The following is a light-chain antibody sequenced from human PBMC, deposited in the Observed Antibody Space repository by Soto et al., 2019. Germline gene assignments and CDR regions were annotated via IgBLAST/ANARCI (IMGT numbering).Light chain of an antibody. J-gene: IGKJ4*01. V-gene: IGKV3-15*01. CDR3: QQYNNCPPLT. CDR2: CAS. Sequence: EIVMTQSPATLSLSPGERATLSCRASQSLSSNVAWYQQKPGQPPRLLIYCASTRATGIPARFSGSGSGTDFTLTIISLQSEDFALYSCQQYNNCPPLTFGGGTKVEIK. CDR1: QSLSSN.